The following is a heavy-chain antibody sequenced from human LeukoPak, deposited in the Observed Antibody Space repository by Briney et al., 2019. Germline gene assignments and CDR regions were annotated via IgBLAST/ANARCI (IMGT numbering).Heavy chain of an antibody. CDR1: GASISSYY. V-gene: IGHV4-59*01. Sequence: SETLSLTCTVSGASISSYYWSWVRQPPGKGLEWIGYIYYSGSTNYNPSLKSRVTISVDTSKNQFSLKLSSVTAADTAVYYCARLYSYGYWYFDLWGRGTLVTVSS. D-gene: IGHD5-18*01. CDR3: ARLYSYGYWYFDL. CDR2: IYYSGST. J-gene: IGHJ2*01.